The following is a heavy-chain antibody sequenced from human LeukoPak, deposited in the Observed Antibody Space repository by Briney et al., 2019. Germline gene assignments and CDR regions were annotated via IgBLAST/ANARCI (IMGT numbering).Heavy chain of an antibody. V-gene: IGHV3-23*01. D-gene: IGHD5-24*01. CDR3: ARSGTEDGYNIYFDH. CDR1: GGTFSTYA. J-gene: IGHJ4*02. CDR2: ISGSGSGT. Sequence: WGSLRLSCATSGGTFSTYARSWVRQAPGKGLEWVSLISGSGSGTHYADSVKGRFTISRDNSKNMLYLHMNRLRADDTAVYYCARSGTEDGYNIYFDHWGQGTLVTVSS.